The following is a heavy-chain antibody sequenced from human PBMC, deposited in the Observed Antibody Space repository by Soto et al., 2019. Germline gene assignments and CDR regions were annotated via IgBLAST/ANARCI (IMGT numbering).Heavy chain of an antibody. V-gene: IGHV3-11*01. CDR1: WGTCVDYY. CDR3: ASEYDIWTCYPENEY. CDR2: ISSSVGTI. Sequence: PGLPLRLSWGAAWGTCVDYYGSWIRQAPGKGLEWVSYISSSVGTIYYADSVKVRFTISRENAKNSLYLQINSLRAEATAVYYFASEYDIWTCYPENEYRGQGTLVPVSS. D-gene: IGHD3-9*01. J-gene: IGHJ4*02.